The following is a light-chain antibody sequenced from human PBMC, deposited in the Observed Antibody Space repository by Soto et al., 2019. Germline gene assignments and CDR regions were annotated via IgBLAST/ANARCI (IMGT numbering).Light chain of an antibody. CDR2: KAS. CDR3: HQYNGYSYT. V-gene: IGKV1-5*03. CDR1: QSISNW. Sequence: IQMTQSPSTLSASVGDRVTITCRASQSISNWLAWYPQKPEKAPKLLINKASSVETGVPSRVSGIGSGTEFTLTISSLQPDDFATYYCHQYNGYSYTFGQGTKLVI. J-gene: IGKJ2*01.